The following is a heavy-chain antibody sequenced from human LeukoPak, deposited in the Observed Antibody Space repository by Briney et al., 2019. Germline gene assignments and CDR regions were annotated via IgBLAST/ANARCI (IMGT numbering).Heavy chain of an antibody. CDR3: ARDLGMIVVSTAFDI. CDR1: GYTFTSYY. J-gene: IGHJ3*02. V-gene: IGHV1-46*01. D-gene: IGHD3-22*01. CDR2: INPSGGST. Sequence: GASVKVSCKASGYTFTSYYMHWVRQAPGQGLEWMGIINPSGGSTSYAQKFQGRVTMTRDMSTSTVYMELSSLRSEDTAVYYCARDLGMIVVSTAFDIWGQGTMVTVSS.